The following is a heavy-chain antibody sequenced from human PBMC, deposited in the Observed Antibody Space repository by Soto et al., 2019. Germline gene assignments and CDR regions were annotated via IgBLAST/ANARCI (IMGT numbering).Heavy chain of an antibody. J-gene: IGHJ4*02. CDR3: AKEKGMTTVTTSPGVFDY. CDR2: ISGSGGST. V-gene: IGHV3-23*01. CDR1: GFTFSSYA. D-gene: IGHD4-17*01. Sequence: EVQLLESGGGLVQPGGSLRLSCAASGFTFSSYAMSWVRQAPGKGLEWVSAISGSGGSTYYADSVKGRFTISRDNSKNTLYLQMNSLRAKDTAVYYCAKEKGMTTVTTSPGVFDYWGQGTLVTVSS.